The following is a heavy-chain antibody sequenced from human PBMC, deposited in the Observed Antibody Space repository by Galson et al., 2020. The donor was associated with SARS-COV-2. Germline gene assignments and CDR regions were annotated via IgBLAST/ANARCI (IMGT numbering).Heavy chain of an antibody. V-gene: IGHV3-33*01. Sequence: TGGSLRLSCAASGFTFSSYGMHWVRQAPGKGLEWVAVIWYDGSNKYYADPVQGRFTIPRDNSKNTLYLQMNSLRAEDTAVYYCARADDFWSGYQRTDVDYYGRDGWGQETTVTVSS. J-gene: IGHJ6*02. CDR2: IWYDGSNK. D-gene: IGHD3-3*01. CDR3: ARADDFWSGYQRTDVDYYGRDG. CDR1: GFTFSSYG.